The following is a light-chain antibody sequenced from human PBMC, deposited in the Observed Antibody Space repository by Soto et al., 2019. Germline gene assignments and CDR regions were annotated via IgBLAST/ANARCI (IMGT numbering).Light chain of an antibody. J-gene: IGKJ1*01. CDR3: QQYAASPRT. V-gene: IGKV3-20*01. Sequence: EIVLTQSPGTLSLSPRERATLSCRASQSVNDNYLAWYQPKPGQAPRLLIYGASSRAPGIPDRLSGSGSGTDFTLTISRLEPEDFAIYYCQQYAASPRTFGQGTQVEVK. CDR1: QSVNDNY. CDR2: GAS.